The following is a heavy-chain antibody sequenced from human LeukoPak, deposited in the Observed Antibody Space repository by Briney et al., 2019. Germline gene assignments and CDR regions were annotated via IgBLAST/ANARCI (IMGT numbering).Heavy chain of an antibody. J-gene: IGHJ4*02. CDR1: GFTFDDYA. Sequence: GGSLRLSCAASGFTFDDYAMHWVRQAPGKGLEWVSGIGWNSGSIGYADSVKGRFTISRDNAKNSLYLQMNSLRAEDTALYYCAKGGHLYYYGSGSYHDYWGQGTLVTVSS. D-gene: IGHD3-10*01. V-gene: IGHV3-9*01. CDR3: AKGGHLYYYGSGSYHDY. CDR2: IGWNSGSI.